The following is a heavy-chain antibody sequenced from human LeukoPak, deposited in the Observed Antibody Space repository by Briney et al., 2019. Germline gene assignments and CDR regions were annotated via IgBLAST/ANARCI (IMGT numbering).Heavy chain of an antibody. D-gene: IGHD6-19*01. V-gene: IGHV1-46*01. CDR1: GGTFSTYA. CDR3: ARGGSSGWYGGPDY. CDR2: INPSGGST. Sequence: ASVKVSCKASGGTFSTYAVSWVRQAPGQGLEWMGIINPSGGSTSYAQKFQGRVTMTRDMSTSTVYMELSSLRSEDTAVYYCARGGSSGWYGGPDYWGQGTLVTVSS. J-gene: IGHJ4*02.